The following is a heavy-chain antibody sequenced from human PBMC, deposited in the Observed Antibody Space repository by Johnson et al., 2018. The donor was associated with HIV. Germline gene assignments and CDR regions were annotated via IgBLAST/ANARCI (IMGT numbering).Heavy chain of an antibody. CDR3: VRDTEREAFDI. J-gene: IGHJ3*02. Sequence: QVQLVESGGGVVQPGRSLRLSCAASGFTFSSYAMHWVRQAPGKGLEWVAVISYDGRNKYYAASVKGRFSISRDDPKNTLYLQMNSLRAEDTAVYYCVRDTEREAFDIWGQGTMVTVSS. V-gene: IGHV3-30*04. CDR2: ISYDGRNK. D-gene: IGHD2-8*02. CDR1: GFTFSSYA.